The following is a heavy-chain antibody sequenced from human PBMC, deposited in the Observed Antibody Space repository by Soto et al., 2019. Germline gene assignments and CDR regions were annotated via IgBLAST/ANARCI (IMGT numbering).Heavy chain of an antibody. V-gene: IGHV4-61*01. CDR3: ARDSSGRQDY. J-gene: IGHJ4*02. CDR1: GGSLRSGNSY. CDR2: IYHGGAT. D-gene: IGHD3-22*01. Sequence: SETLSLTCTVSGGSLRSGNSYWSWIRQPPGKGLECIGYIYHGGATTYNASLKSRVTISVDTSKNQFFLKVNSVTAADTAVYFCARDSSGRQDYWGQGTPVTVS.